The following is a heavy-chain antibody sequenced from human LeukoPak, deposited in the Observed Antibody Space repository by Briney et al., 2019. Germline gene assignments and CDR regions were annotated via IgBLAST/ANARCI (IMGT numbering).Heavy chain of an antibody. Sequence: PGGSLRLSCAASGFTFSSYAMSWVRQAPGKGLEWVSAISGSGGSTYYADSVKGRFTISRDNSKNTLYLQMNSLRAEDTAVYYCAKDLALRMNEGIVGANWGQGTLVTVSS. CDR2: ISGSGGST. CDR1: GFTFSSYA. CDR3: AKDLALRMNEGIVGAN. J-gene: IGHJ4*02. D-gene: IGHD1-26*01. V-gene: IGHV3-23*01.